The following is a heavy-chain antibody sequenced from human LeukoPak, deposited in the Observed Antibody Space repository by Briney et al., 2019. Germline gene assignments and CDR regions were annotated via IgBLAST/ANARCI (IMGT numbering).Heavy chain of an antibody. J-gene: IGHJ4*02. D-gene: IGHD3-16*01. V-gene: IGHV3-7*05. CDR2: LKEDGSEK. Sequence: GGSLRLSCAASGXTFSSYWMSWVRQAPGKGLEWVANLKEDGSEKNYVDSVKGRFTISRDNATNSLYLQMNILRAEYTAVYYCARGGGRHVEYWGQGNLVTVSS. CDR3: ARGGGRHVEY. CDR1: GXTFSSYW.